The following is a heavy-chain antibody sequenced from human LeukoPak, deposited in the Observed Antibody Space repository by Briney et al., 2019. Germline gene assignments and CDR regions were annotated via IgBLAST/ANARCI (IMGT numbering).Heavy chain of an antibody. J-gene: IGHJ4*02. CDR2: IYDSGST. V-gene: IGHV4-39*07. CDR1: GVSISSSSYY. D-gene: IGHD6-13*01. Sequence: SETLSLTCTVSGVSISSSSYYWGWIRQPRGKGLEWIGSIYDSGSTYYHPSRKSQFTISVDTSKNQFSRKMSCMTGAGTAVYYCARDRAAGNPSHFHYWGQGSLVTVSS. CDR3: ARDRAAGNPSHFHY.